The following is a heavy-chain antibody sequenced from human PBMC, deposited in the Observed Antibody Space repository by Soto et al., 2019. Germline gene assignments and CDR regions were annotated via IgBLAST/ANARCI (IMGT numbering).Heavy chain of an antibody. CDR1: GFSITTYW. CDR3: ARDVGFDYVN. J-gene: IGHJ4*02. CDR2: IKQDGSEI. Sequence: EVQLVESGGGLVQPGGSLRISCAVSGFSITTYWMSWVSQAPGKGLQWVASIKQDGSEIYYLDSVRGRFTISRDSAENSLHLLMNSLSAEDTGVYFCARDVGFDYVNWGQGTLVTVSS. D-gene: IGHD3-16*01. V-gene: IGHV3-7*01.